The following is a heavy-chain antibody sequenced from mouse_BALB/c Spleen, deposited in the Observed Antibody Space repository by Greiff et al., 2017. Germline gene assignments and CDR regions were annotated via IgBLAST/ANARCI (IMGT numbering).Heavy chain of an antibody. D-gene: IGHD2-4*01. CDR1: GYTLTDYW. CDR2: IDTSDSYT. V-gene: IGHV1-69*01. J-gene: IGHJ3*01. CDR3: ARGRYYDYSWFAY. Sequence: QVQLQQPGAELVMPGASVKMSCKASGYTLTDYWMHWVKQRPGQGLEWIGAIDTSDSYTSYNQKFKGKATLTVDESSSTAYMQLSSLTSEDSAVYYCARGRYYDYSWFAYWGQGTLVTVSA.